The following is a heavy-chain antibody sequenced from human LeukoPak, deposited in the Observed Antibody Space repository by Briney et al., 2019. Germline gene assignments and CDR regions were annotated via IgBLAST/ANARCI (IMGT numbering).Heavy chain of an antibody. CDR3: ARTITGTTGYFQH. Sequence: SETLSLTCTVSGYSISSGYYWGWIRQPPGKGLEWIGSIYHSGSTYYNPSLKSRVTISVDTSKNQFSLKLSSATAADTAVYDCARTITGTTGYFQHWGQGTLVTVSS. V-gene: IGHV4-38-2*02. D-gene: IGHD1-7*01. CDR1: GYSISSGYY. J-gene: IGHJ1*01. CDR2: IYHSGST.